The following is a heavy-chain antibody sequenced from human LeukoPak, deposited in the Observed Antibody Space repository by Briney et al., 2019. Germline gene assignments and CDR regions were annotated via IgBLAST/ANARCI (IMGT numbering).Heavy chain of an antibody. V-gene: IGHV3-7*05. CDR1: GFTFSSYW. CDR2: IKEDEREK. CDR3: ARELPGGFGY. J-gene: IGHJ4*02. Sequence: GGSLRLSCAASGFTFSSYWMSWVRQVPGKGLEWVANIKEDEREKYFVDSVKGRFTISRDNAKNSLFLQMNSLRVEDTAVYYCARELPGGFGYWGQGTLVTVSS. D-gene: IGHD3-10*01.